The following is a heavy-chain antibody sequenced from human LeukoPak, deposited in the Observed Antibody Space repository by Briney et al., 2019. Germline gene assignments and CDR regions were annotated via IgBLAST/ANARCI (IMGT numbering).Heavy chain of an antibody. CDR3: ARDLIAARRFDY. CDR2: IYHSGST. D-gene: IGHD6-6*01. CDR1: GGSISSGGYY. J-gene: IGHJ4*02. V-gene: IGHV4-30-2*01. Sequence: SQTLSLNCTVSGGSISSGGYYWSWIRQPPGKGLEWIGYIYHSGSTYYNPSLKSRVTISVDRSKNQFSLKLSSVTAADTAVYYCARDLIAARRFDYWGQGTLVTVSS.